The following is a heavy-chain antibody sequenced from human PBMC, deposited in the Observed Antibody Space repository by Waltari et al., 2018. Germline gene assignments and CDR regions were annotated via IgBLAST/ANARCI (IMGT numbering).Heavy chain of an antibody. CDR3: TTLDAPWGG. Sequence: EVQMVESGGGSVTPGDSLRLSCVASGFGFTAAWLTWVRQAPGKGLEWVGRIKSQNDGATTDFAASVRGRFSISRDDSQNMVFLQMNSLRVEDTALYYCTTLDAPWGGWGHGTLVTVSS. CDR2: IKSQNDGATT. J-gene: IGHJ4*01. CDR1: GFGFTAAW. D-gene: IGHD7-27*01. V-gene: IGHV3-15*01.